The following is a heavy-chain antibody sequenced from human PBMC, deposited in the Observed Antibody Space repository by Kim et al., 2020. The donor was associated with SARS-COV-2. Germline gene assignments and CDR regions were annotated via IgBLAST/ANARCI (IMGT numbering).Heavy chain of an antibody. J-gene: IGHJ5*02. Sequence: ASVKVSCKASGYTFTSYYMPWVRQAPGQGLEGMGIITPSGGSPSYAQKFQGRVPMTRDTSTSTVNMELSSLRSEDTAVYYCASSGVRSYGSGSYYNRDWFDPWGQGTLVTVSS. CDR2: ITPSGGSP. CDR3: ASSGVRSYGSGSYYNRDWFDP. D-gene: IGHD3-10*01. CDR1: GYTFTSYY. V-gene: IGHV1-46*01.